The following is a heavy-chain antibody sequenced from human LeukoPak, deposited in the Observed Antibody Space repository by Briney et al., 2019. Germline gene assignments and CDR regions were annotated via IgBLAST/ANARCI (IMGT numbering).Heavy chain of an antibody. CDR3: ARGPSVGASPYDY. J-gene: IGHJ4*02. CDR2: ISYDGSNK. V-gene: IGHV3-30-3*01. D-gene: IGHD1-26*01. CDR1: GFTFSSYA. Sequence: GRSLRLSCAASGFTFSSYAMHWVRQAPGKGLEWVAVISYDGSNKYYADSVKGRFTISRDNSKNTLYLQMNSLRAEDTAVYYCARGPSVGASPYDYWGQGTLVTVSS.